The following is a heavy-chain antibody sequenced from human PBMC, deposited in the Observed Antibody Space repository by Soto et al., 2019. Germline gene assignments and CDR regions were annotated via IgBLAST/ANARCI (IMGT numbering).Heavy chain of an antibody. CDR3: ALQGSYRQAH. V-gene: IGHV4-30-2*01. CDR2: IYHSGST. D-gene: IGHD3-10*01. CDR1: GGSISSGGYS. J-gene: IGHJ4*02. Sequence: PSETLCLTCAVSGGSISSGGYSWSWIRQPPGKGLEWIGYIYHSGSTYYNPSLKSRVTISVDRSKNTLYLQMNSLRAEDTAVYYCALQGSYRQAHWGQGTLVTVSS.